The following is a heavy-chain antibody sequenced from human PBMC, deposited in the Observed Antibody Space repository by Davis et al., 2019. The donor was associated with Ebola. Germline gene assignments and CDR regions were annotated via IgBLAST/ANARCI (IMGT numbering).Heavy chain of an antibody. Sequence: ESLKISCAVSGFSVSDKYMSWVRQPPGKGLEWIGEINHSGSTNYNPSLKSRVTISVDKSKNQFSLKLSSVTAADTAVYYCASSIYYYYDSSGYSSTYYFDYWGQGTLVTVSS. CDR2: INHSGST. D-gene: IGHD3-22*01. CDR1: GFSVSDKY. V-gene: IGHV4-34*01. J-gene: IGHJ4*02. CDR3: ASSIYYYYDSSGYSSTYYFDY.